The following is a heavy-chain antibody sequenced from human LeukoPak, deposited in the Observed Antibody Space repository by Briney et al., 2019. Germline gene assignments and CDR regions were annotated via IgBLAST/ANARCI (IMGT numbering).Heavy chain of an antibody. J-gene: IGHJ4*02. CDR2: ISSSSSTI. CDR3: AREQELYGSGSLDY. D-gene: IGHD3-10*01. CDR1: GFTFSSYS. V-gene: IGHV3-48*01. Sequence: GGSLRLSCAASGFTFSSYSMNWVRQAPGKGLEWVSYISSSSSTIYYADSVKGRFTISRDNAKNSLYLQMNSLRAEDTAVHYCAREQELYGSGSLDYWGQGTLVTVSS.